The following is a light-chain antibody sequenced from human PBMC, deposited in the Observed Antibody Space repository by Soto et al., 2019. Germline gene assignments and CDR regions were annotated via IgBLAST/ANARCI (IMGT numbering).Light chain of an antibody. CDR1: NSDIGAYNY. J-gene: IGLJ1*01. CDR2: EVT. V-gene: IGLV2-14*01. CDR3: NSYTTTYTLV. Sequence: QPALTQPASVSGSPGQSITISCTGTNSDIGAYNYVSWYQHHPGKAPKLIIYEVTNRPSGVSNRFSASKSGNTAYLTISGLQAEDEADYYCNSYTTTYTLVFGTGTKLTVL.